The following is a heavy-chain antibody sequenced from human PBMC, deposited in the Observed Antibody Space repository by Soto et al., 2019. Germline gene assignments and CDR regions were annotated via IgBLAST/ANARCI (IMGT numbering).Heavy chain of an antibody. CDR2: ISAYNGNT. V-gene: IGHV1-18*01. Sequence: GASVKVSCKASGYTFTSYGISWVRQAPGQGLEWMGWISAYNGNTNYAQKLQGRVTMTTDTSTSTAYMELRSLRSDDTAVYYCAREDKAVAGNYYFDYWGQGTLVTVSS. J-gene: IGHJ4*02. CDR3: AREDKAVAGNYYFDY. D-gene: IGHD6-19*01. CDR1: GYTFTSYG.